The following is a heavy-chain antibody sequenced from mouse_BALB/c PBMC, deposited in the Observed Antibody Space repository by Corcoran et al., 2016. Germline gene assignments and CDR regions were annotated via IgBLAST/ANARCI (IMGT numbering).Heavy chain of an antibody. J-gene: IGHJ3*01. V-gene: IGHV1S136*01. CDR1: GYTFTSYV. Sequence: EVQLQQSGPELVKPGASVKMSCKASGYTFTSYVMHWVKQKPGQGLEWIGYINPYNDGTKYNEKFKGNATLTSDKSSSTDYMERSSLTSEDSAVYYCARECFAYCGQGTLVTVSA. CDR3: ARECFAY. CDR2: INPYNDGT.